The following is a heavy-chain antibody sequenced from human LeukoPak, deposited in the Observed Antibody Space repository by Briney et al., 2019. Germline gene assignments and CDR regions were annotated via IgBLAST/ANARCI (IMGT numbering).Heavy chain of an antibody. CDR2: ISSGSSTI. D-gene: IGHD5-18*01. Sequence: GGSLRLSCAASGFTFSSCSMNWVRQAPGKGLEWVSYISSGSSTIHYADSVKGRFTISRDNAKSSLFLQMNSLRAEDTAVYYCAGIPLSTAMVDYWGQGTLATVSS. V-gene: IGHV3-48*01. J-gene: IGHJ4*02. CDR3: AGIPLSTAMVDY. CDR1: GFTFSSCS.